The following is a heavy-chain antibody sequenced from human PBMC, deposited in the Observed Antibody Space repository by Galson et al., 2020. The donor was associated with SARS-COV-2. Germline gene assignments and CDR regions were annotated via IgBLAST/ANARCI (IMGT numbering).Heavy chain of an antibody. Sequence: GESLKISCKGSGYNFAFNWIGWVRPMPGKALEWMGLMYPGHSDIRSSPSFQRQVTISADKSITTAFLQWNSLKASDTAIYYCAMTLSSIAAPYYFDYWSQGTLVTVSS. CDR1: GYNFAFNW. D-gene: IGHD6-6*01. J-gene: IGHJ4*02. V-gene: IGHV5-51*01. CDR3: AMTLSSIAAPYYFDY. CDR2: MYPGHSDI.